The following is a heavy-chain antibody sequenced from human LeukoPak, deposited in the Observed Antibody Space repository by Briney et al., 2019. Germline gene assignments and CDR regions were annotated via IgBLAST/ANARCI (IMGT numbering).Heavy chain of an antibody. CDR2: IYYSGST. V-gene: IGHV4-39*07. D-gene: IGHD6-19*01. CDR1: GGSISSSSYY. Sequence: SETLSLTCTVSGGSISSSSYYWGWIRQPPGKGLEWIGSIYYSGSTYYNPSLKSRVTISVDTSKNQFSLKLSSVTAADTAVYYCARDLPRGHSSGWYAYWGQGTLVTVSS. J-gene: IGHJ4*02. CDR3: ARDLPRGHSSGWYAY.